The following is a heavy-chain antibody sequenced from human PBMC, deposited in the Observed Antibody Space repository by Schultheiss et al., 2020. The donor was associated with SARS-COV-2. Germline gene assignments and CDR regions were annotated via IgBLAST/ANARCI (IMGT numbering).Heavy chain of an antibody. V-gene: IGHV1-18*01. CDR3: AREMRDCSSTSCYTDGDY. D-gene: IGHD2-2*02. CDR2: ISAYNGNT. Sequence: ASVKVSCKASGYTFTSFGISWVRQAPGQGLEWMGWISAYNGNTNYAQKLQGRVTMTTDTSTSTAYMELRSLRSDDTAVYYCAREMRDCSSTSCYTDGDYWGQGTLVTVSS. J-gene: IGHJ4*02. CDR1: GYTFTSFG.